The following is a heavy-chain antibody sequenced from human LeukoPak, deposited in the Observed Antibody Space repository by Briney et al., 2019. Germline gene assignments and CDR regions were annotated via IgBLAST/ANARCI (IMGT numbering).Heavy chain of an antibody. J-gene: IGHJ6*03. V-gene: IGHV1-2*02. CDR3: ARAQYCYGSGSRKSYYYYYMDV. Sequence: AASVKVSCKAPGYTFTGYYMHWVRQAPGQGLEWMGWINPNSGGTNYAQKFQGRVTMTRDTSISTAYMELSRLRSDDTAVYYCARAQYCYGSGSRKSYYYYYMDVWGKGTTVTVSS. D-gene: IGHD3-10*01. CDR1: GYTFTGYY. CDR2: INPNSGGT.